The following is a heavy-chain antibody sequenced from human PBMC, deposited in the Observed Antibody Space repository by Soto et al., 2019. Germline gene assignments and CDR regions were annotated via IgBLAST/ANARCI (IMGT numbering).Heavy chain of an antibody. CDR1: GGSFSGYY. CDR2: INHSGST. Sequence: SETLSLTCAVYGGSFSGYYWSWIRQPPGKGLEWIGEINHSGSTNYNPSLKSRVTISVDTSKNQFSLKLSSVTAADTAVYYCARLQPRYCSSTSCYGGYNWFDPWGQGTLVTVSS. V-gene: IGHV4-34*01. D-gene: IGHD2-2*01. J-gene: IGHJ5*02. CDR3: ARLQPRYCSSTSCYGGYNWFDP.